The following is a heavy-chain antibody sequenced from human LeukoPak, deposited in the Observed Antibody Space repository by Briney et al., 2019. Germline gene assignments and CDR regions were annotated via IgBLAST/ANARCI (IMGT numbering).Heavy chain of an antibody. V-gene: IGHV3-53*01. D-gene: IGHD6-6*01. CDR2: IYSSGST. J-gene: IGHJ4*02. Sequence: GGSLRLSCAASGFTVISNYMSWVRQTPGRSLEWVAFIYSSGSTYYAESAEGRFTISRDSSKNTLCLEMTSLRVEDTAVYYCTRAEFSNSFDDWGQGTLVIVSS. CDR1: GFTVISNY. CDR3: TRAEFSNSFDD.